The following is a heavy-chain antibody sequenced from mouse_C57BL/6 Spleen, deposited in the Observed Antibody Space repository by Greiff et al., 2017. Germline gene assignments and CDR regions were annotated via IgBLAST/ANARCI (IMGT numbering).Heavy chain of an antibody. CDR1: GYAFSSYW. D-gene: IGHD2-4*01. CDR3: ARGDDYEAWFAY. V-gene: IGHV1-80*01. Sequence: QVQLQQSGAELVKPGASVKISCKASGYAFSSYWMNWVKQRPGKGLEWIGQIYPGDGDTNYNGKFKGKATLTADKSSSTAYMQLSSLTSEDSAVYFCARGDDYEAWFAYWGQGTLVTVSA. CDR2: IYPGDGDT. J-gene: IGHJ3*01.